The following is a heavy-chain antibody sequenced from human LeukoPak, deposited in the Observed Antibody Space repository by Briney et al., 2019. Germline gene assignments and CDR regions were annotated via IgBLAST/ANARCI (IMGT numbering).Heavy chain of an antibody. CDR1: SVSIFRCSYW. CDR2: FYSSGST. J-gene: IGHJ6*03. CDR3: ACRGAVDNYDSMDV. D-gene: IGHD2-15*01. Sequence: PSETLSLTCTVPSVSIFRCSYWYRWIRQPAGKGLEWIGGFYSSGSTNSNPSLQSRVTMSVDTSKNLVSLKVASVTAADTAVYNRACRGAVDNYDSMDVWGKGTTVIVSS. V-gene: IGHV4-61*02.